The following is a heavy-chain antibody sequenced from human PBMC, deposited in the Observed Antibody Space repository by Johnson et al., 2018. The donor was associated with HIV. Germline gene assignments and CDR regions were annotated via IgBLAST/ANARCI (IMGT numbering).Heavy chain of an antibody. CDR1: GFTFSSYA. Sequence: QVQLLESGGGVVQPGRSLRLSCAASGFTFSSYAMHWVRQAPGKGLEWVAVISYDSSYKFYADSVKGRFTISRDNSKNTLYLQMNSLRAEDTAVYYCARDQTIQLWSDAFDIWGQGTMVTVSS. CDR3: ARDQTIQLWSDAFDI. J-gene: IGHJ3*02. CDR2: ISYDSSYK. D-gene: IGHD5-18*01. V-gene: IGHV3-30*04.